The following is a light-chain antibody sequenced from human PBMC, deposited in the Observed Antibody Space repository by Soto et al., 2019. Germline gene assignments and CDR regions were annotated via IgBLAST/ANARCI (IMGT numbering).Light chain of an antibody. J-gene: IGKJ1*01. CDR3: QEYIHWPPGM. CDR2: DTS. CDR1: QFVSSR. Sequence: EIVVTQSPATLSASPGERVTLSCRASQFVSSRLAWYQQRLGQAPRLLIYDTSTRAPGISARFSGSGSGTEFTLTIISLQSDDFSVYYCQEYIHWPPGMFGPGTTVDIK. V-gene: IGKV3-15*01.